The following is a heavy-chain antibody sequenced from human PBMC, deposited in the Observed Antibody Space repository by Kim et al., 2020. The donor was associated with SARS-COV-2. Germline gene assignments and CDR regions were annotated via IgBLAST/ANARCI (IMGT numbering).Heavy chain of an antibody. J-gene: IGHJ5*02. V-gene: IGHV3-23*01. Sequence: TYYADFVKGQFTISRDSSKNTLYLEMNYLRAEDTAIYYCAKNPGYTTPPESWGQGTLVTVSS. CDR3: AKNPGYTTPPES. D-gene: IGHD5-18*01. CDR2: T.